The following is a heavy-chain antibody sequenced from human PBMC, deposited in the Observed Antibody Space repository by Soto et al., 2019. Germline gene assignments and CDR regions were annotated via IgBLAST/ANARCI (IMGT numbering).Heavy chain of an antibody. CDR2: IYPGDSDT. CDR3: ARRELIAADGNHYYYGVDV. CDR1: GYSFTSYW. V-gene: IGHV5-51*01. D-gene: IGHD6-13*01. Sequence: PGESLKISCKGSGYSFTSYWIGWVRQMPGKGLEWMGIIYPGDSDTRYSPSFQGQVTISADKSISTAYLQWSSLKASDTAMYYCARRELIAADGNHYYYGVDVWGEGTRVTVSS. J-gene: IGHJ6*04.